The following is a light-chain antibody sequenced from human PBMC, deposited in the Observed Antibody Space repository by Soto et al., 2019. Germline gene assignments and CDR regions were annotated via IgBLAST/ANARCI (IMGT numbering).Light chain of an antibody. CDR2: DIS. CDR1: QSVSSSY. CDR3: QQYGNSPWA. V-gene: IGKV3-20*01. Sequence: EIVLTQSPGTLSLSPGERATLSCRASQSVSSSYLAWYQQKPGRAPRLLIHDISRRTTGIPDRFSGSGSGTDFTLTISRVEPEDFALYYCQQYGNSPWAFGQGTKVEIK. J-gene: IGKJ1*01.